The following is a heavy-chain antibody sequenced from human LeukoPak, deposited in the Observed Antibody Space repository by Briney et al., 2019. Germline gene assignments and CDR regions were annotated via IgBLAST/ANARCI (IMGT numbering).Heavy chain of an antibody. V-gene: IGHV3-21*01. D-gene: IGHD3-9*01. J-gene: IGHJ4*02. Sequence: PGGSLRLSCAASGFTFSSYSMNWVRQAPGKGLEWVSSISSSSSYIYYADSVKGRFTISRDNAKNSLYLQMNSLRAEDTAVYYCASQLDYDILTGYFPYYFDYWGQGTLVTVSS. CDR2: ISSSSSYI. CDR3: ASQLDYDILTGYFPYYFDY. CDR1: GFTFSSYS.